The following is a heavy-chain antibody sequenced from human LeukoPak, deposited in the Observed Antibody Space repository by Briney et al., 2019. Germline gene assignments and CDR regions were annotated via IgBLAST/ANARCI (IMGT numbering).Heavy chain of an antibody. CDR1: GFTFSSYS. V-gene: IGHV3-21*01. J-gene: IGHJ4*02. Sequence: GGSLRLSCAASGFTFSSYSMNWVRQAPGKGLEWVSSISSSSSYIYYADSVKGRFTISRDNAKNSLYLQMNSLRAEDTAVYYCFGVRYYDFWSGLSPDYWGQGTLVTVSS. CDR3: FGVRYYDFWSGLSPDY. D-gene: IGHD3-3*01. CDR2: ISSSSSYI.